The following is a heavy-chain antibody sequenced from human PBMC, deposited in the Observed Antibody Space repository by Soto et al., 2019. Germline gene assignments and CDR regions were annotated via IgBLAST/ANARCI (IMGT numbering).Heavy chain of an antibody. CDR1: GYTFTSYY. J-gene: IGHJ4*02. D-gene: IGHD1-26*01. V-gene: IGHV1-46*01. Sequence: QVQLVQSGAEVKKPGASVKVSCKASGYTFTSYYMHWVRQAPGQGLEWMGIINPSGSSTSYAQKFRGRVTMTRDTSTSTVYMELSSLRSEDTAVYYCARDLGGSYLGDRRYYFDYWGQGTLVTVSS. CDR3: ARDLGGSYLGDRRYYFDY. CDR2: INPSGSST.